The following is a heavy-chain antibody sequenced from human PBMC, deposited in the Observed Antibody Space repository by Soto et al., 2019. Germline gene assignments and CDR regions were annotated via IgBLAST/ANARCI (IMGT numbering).Heavy chain of an antibody. J-gene: IGHJ4*02. Sequence: ASVKVSCKASGYTFTNYAIHWVRQAPGQGLEWMGWINAGDGNTRYSQKFQDRFTITRDTSASTAYMDLSSLRSDDTAVYYCARDHHGDYSSDYWGQGTLVTVSS. CDR1: GYTFTNYA. D-gene: IGHD2-21*02. V-gene: IGHV1-3*01. CDR2: INAGDGNT. CDR3: ARDHHGDYSSDY.